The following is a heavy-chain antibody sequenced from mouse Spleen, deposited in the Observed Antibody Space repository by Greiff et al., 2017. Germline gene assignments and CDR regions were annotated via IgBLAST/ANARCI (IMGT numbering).Heavy chain of an antibody. V-gene: IGHV1-69*02. CDR1: GYTFTDYW. CDR3: ARSFITTATGFAY. CDR2: IDTSDSYT. J-gene: IGHJ3*01. Sequence: VKVVESGTVLARPGASVKMSCKASGYTFTDYWMHWVKQRPGQGLEWIGAIDTSDSYTSYNQKFKGKATLTVDESSSTAYMQLSSLTSEDSAVYYCARSFITTATGFAYWGQGTLVTVSA. D-gene: IGHD1-2*01.